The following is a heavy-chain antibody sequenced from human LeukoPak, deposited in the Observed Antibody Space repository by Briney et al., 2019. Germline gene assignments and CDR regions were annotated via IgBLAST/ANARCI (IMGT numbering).Heavy chain of an antibody. CDR1: DDSISDYYRG. J-gene: IGHJ4*02. Sequence: TLSLTCTVSDDSISDYYRGWIRQPPGKALEWLAVIYWDDDKRYSPSLKSRLTITKDTSKNQVVLTMTNMDPVDTATYYCAHRPFESTSWYDHWGQGTLVTVSS. D-gene: IGHD6-13*01. CDR2: IYWDDDK. V-gene: IGHV2-5*02. CDR3: AHRPFESTSWYDH.